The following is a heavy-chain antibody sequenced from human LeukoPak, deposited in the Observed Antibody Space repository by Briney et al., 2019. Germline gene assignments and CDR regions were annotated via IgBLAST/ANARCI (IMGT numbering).Heavy chain of an antibody. CDR2: ISYDGNNK. CDR1: GFTFSSYA. Sequence: GGSLRLSCAASGFTFSSYAMHWVRQAPGKGLEWVAHISYDGNNKYHGDSVKGRFTISRDNSKNTLYLQVNSLRAEDTAVYYCARDPTKRWLQNYFDDWGQGTLVTVSP. V-gene: IGHV3-30*04. J-gene: IGHJ4*02. D-gene: IGHD5-24*01. CDR3: ARDPTKRWLQNYFDD.